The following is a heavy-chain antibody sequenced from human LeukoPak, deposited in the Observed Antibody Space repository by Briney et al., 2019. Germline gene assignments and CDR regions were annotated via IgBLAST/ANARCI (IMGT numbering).Heavy chain of an antibody. J-gene: IGHJ3*02. Sequence: SETLSLTCTVSGDSISSYYWSWIRQPPGKDLEWIGYISYSGSTNYNPSLKSRVAISVDRSKNQFSLKVTSVTAADTAVFYCARDYSSSPHAFDIWGQGTMVTVSS. CDR2: ISYSGST. V-gene: IGHV4-59*01. CDR1: GDSISSYY. D-gene: IGHD6-6*01. CDR3: ARDYSSSPHAFDI.